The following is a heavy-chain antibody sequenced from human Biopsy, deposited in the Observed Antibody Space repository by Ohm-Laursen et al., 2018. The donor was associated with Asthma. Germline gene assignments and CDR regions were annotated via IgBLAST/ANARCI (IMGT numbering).Heavy chain of an antibody. Sequence: SLRLSCAAPGFTFSSYGMHWVRQAPGKGLEWVAVMSYDGSKKYYADSVKGRFTISRDNSKNTLYLQMSSLRSEDTAVYFCARGAYYDFWSGYSRPIPGEYGMDVWGQGTTVTVSS. J-gene: IGHJ6*02. CDR2: MSYDGSKK. CDR1: GFTFSSYG. V-gene: IGHV3-30*03. D-gene: IGHD3-3*01. CDR3: ARGAYYDFWSGYSRPIPGEYGMDV.